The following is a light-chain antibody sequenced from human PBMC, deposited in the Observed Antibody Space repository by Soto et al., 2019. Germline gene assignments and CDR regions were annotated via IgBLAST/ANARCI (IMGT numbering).Light chain of an antibody. Sequence: QSALTQPASVSGSPGQSITISCTGTSSDVGSYNLVSWYQQHPGKAPKLMIYECSKRPSGVSNRFSGSKSGNTASLTISGLQAEDEADYYCCSYAGSSTPVVFGGGTKLTVL. CDR3: CSYAGSSTPVV. J-gene: IGLJ2*01. CDR1: SSDVGSYNL. CDR2: ECS. V-gene: IGLV2-23*01.